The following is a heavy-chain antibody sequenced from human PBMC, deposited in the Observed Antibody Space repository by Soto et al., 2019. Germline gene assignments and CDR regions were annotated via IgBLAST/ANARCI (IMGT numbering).Heavy chain of an antibody. CDR1: GYTFTSYA. CDR3: ARDLGYCSGAKVHWLCYNWFDP. Sequence: QVQLVQSGAEVKKPGASVKVSCKASGYTFTSYAMHWVRQAPGQRLEWMGWINAGNGNTKYSQKFQGIVTITRDTCASTAYMELSSLRSETTDVYYCARDLGYCSGAKVHWLCYNWFDPWGQGTLVTVSS. J-gene: IGHJ5*02. D-gene: IGHD2-15*01. V-gene: IGHV1-3*01. CDR2: INAGNGNT.